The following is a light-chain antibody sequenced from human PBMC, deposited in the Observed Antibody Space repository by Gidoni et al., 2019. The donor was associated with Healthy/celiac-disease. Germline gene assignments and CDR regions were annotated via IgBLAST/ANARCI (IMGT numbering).Light chain of an antibody. J-gene: IGKJ3*01. Sequence: DIVMTQPPDSLAVSLGERATINCKSSQSVLYSSNNKNYLAWYQQQPGQPPKLLIYWASTRESGVTDRFSGSGSGTDFTLTISSLQAEDVAVYYCQQYYSTPPAFGPGTKVDIK. CDR3: QQYYSTPPA. CDR1: QSVLYSSNNKNY. CDR2: WAS. V-gene: IGKV4-1*01.